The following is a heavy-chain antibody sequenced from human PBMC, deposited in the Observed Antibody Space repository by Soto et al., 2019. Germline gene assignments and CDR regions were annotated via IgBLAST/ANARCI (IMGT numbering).Heavy chain of an antibody. CDR2: IFFSGTS. J-gene: IGHJ5*02. Sequence: HVNLQESGPGMVKPSQTLSLACTVTGYSMDRSGDYWIWIRQVHGQGMEWLGYIFFSGTSYYNPSFNSRVIMSVHTSRKQFFLELTAVTAADTGVYYCARELLAHTRGSFDPWGQGTLVRVSS. D-gene: IGHD2-8*02. V-gene: IGHV4-31*03. CDR3: ARELLAHTRGSFDP. CDR1: GYSMDRSGDY.